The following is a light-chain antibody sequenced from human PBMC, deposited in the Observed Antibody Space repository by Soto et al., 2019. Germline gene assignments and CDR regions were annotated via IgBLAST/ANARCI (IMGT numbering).Light chain of an antibody. CDR1: QSIRHY. V-gene: IGKV1-5*01. J-gene: IGKJ1*01. CDR2: GAS. CDR3: QHLNSYSQT. Sequence: DIQMTQSPPTLSASVGDRVTITCRASQSIRHYLAWYQQMPGKAPKLLIYGASTLQSGVPSRFSGSGSGTEFTLTISSLQPDYYGTYFRQHLNSYSQTCGQGTEVDIK.